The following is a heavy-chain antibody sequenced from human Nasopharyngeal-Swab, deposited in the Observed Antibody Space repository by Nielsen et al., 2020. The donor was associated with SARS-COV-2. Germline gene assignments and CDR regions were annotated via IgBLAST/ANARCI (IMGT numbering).Heavy chain of an antibody. CDR3: ARGDDFISADY. J-gene: IGHJ4*02. D-gene: IGHD3-3*01. Sequence: VRQAPGKGLEWVSYISSSSSSTIYYADSVKGRFTISRDNAKNSLYLQMNSLRAEDTAVYYCARGDDFISADYWGQGTLVTVSS. CDR2: ISSSSSSTI. V-gene: IGHV3-48*03.